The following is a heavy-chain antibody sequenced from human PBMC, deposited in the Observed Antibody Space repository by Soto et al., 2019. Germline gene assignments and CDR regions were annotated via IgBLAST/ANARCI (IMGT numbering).Heavy chain of an antibody. D-gene: IGHD6-19*01. J-gene: IGHJ5*02. CDR3: ARDLYSSGWLTGFDP. Sequence: EVQLVESGGGLVQPGGSLRLSCAASGFTVNNNYMSWVSQAPGKGLEWVSVIYSGGSTYYVDSVKGRFTMSRDNSKNTVYLQMNSLRAEDTAVYYCARDLYSSGWLTGFDPWGQGTLVTVSS. CDR2: IYSGGST. V-gene: IGHV3-66*01. CDR1: GFTVNNNY.